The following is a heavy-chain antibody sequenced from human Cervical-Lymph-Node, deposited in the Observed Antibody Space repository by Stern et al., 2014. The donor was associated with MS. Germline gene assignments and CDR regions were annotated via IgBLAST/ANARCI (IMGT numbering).Heavy chain of an antibody. CDR3: TTRWPRTFFEY. CDR2: IKTKSEGGTT. CDR1: GFTFSAAW. Sequence: EVQLVESGGGLVKPGGSLRLSCAVSGFTFSAAWMTWVRQTPGKGLEWVGRIKTKSEGGTTDYAAPATGRFSISRDDSNDIMYLHMNNLKTEDTGFYYCTTRWPRTFFEYWGQGGLVAVSS. V-gene: IGHV3-15*01. D-gene: IGHD5-24*01. J-gene: IGHJ4*02.